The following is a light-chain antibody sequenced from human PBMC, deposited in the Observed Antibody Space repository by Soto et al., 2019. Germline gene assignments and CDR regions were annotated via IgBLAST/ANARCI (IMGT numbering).Light chain of an antibody. CDR1: QDINNR. CDR2: AES. Sequence: DIQMTQAPSSVSASVGDRVTITCRASQDINNRVAWFQQRPGRAPTYLLQAESILQSGFPSRFSATGSGTDFTLTIDSLQPEDFATYYCLQVKNFPRTFGQGTKLEIK. V-gene: IGKV1-12*01. J-gene: IGKJ1*01. CDR3: LQVKNFPRT.